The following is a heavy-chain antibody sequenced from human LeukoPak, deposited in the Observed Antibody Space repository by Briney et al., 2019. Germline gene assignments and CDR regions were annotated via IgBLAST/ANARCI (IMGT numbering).Heavy chain of an antibody. CDR2: IRYDSTIK. D-gene: IGHD2-15*01. CDR3: ARDSVVVVVAAELRPNAFDI. CDR1: GFSFSGYG. V-gene: IGHV3-30*02. Sequence: GGSLRLSCAASGFSFSGYGMHWARQAPGKGLEWVAFIRYDSTIKYYGDSVKGRFTVSRDNSKNTMYLQMNSLRPEDTAVYYCARDSVVVVVAAELRPNAFDIWGQGTMVTVSS. J-gene: IGHJ3*02.